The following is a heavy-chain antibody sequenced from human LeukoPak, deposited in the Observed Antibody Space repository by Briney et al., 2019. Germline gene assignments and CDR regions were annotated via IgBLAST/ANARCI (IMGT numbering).Heavy chain of an antibody. D-gene: IGHD2-2*01. J-gene: IGHJ4*02. V-gene: IGHV3-30*04. CDR3: ARDGPHCSSTSCYRVF. CDR1: GFTFSSYA. CDR2: ISYDGSNK. Sequence: GGSLRLSCAASGFTFSSYAMHWVRQAPGKGLEWVAVISYDGSNKYYADSVKGRFTISRDNSKNTLYLQMNSLRAEDTALYYCARDGPHCSSTSCYRVFGGQGTLVTVSS.